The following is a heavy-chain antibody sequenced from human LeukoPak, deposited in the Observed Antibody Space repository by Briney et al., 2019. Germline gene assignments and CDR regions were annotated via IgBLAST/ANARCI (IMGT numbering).Heavy chain of an antibody. V-gene: IGHV1-8*01. CDR1: GYTFISYE. CDR2: MDPKSGKT. Sequence: GASVKVSCTASGYTFISYEINWVRQAPGQGLEWMGWMDPKSGKTGYAQKFQGRVTMTWNTFISTAYLELRSLESDDTAVYYCARMDMGPTPGGPSAANWFDPWGQGTLVTVSS. D-gene: IGHD2-2*03. J-gene: IGHJ5*02. CDR3: ARMDMGPTPGGPSAANWFDP.